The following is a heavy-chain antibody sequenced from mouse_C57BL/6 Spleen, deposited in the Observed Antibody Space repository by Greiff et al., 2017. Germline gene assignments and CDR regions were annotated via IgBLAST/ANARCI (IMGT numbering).Heavy chain of an antibody. CDR1: GYTFTSYW. CDR3: ARCGNPYYFDY. CDR2: IDPSDSYT. D-gene: IGHD2-1*01. J-gene: IGHJ2*01. V-gene: IGHV1-50*01. Sequence: QVQLQQPGAELVKPGASVKLSCKASGYTFTSYWMQWVKQRPGQGLEWIGEIDPSDSYTNYNQKFKGKATLTVDTSSSTAYMQRSSLTSEDSAVYYCARCGNPYYFDYWGQGTTLTVSS.